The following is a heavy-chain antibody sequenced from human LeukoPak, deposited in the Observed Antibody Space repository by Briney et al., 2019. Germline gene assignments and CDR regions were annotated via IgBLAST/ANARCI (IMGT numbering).Heavy chain of an antibody. CDR2: IIPIFGTA. CDR1: GGTFISYA. D-gene: IGHD2-2*01. CDR3: ARDEWVCEGSTSCLPYNWFDP. J-gene: IGHJ5*02. V-gene: IGHV1-69*05. Sequence: ASVKVSCKASGGTFISYAISWVRQAPGQGLEWMGRIIPIFGTANYAQKFQGRVTITTDESTSTAYMELSSLRSEDTAVYYCARDEWVCEGSTSCLPYNWFDPWGQGTLVTVSS.